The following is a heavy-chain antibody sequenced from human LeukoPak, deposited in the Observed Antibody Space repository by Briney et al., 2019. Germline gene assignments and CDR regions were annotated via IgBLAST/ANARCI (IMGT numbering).Heavy chain of an antibody. CDR3: ARGGDYTVTTFGYYYYMDV. CDR1: GGSFSGYY. V-gene: IGHV4-34*01. J-gene: IGHJ6*03. D-gene: IGHD4-17*01. CDR2: INHSGST. Sequence: PSETLSLTCAVYGGSFSGYYWSWIRQPPGKGLEWIGEINHSGSTNYNPSLKSRVTISVDTSKNQFSLKLSSVTAADTAVYYCARGGDYTVTTFGYYYYMDVWGKGTTVTVSS.